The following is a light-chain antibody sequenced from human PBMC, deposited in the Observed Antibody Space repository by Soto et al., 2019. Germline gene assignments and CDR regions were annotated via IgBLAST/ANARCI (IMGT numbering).Light chain of an antibody. CDR1: SSDVGGYNY. CDR2: DVS. CDR3: CSYTTSNTRQIV. V-gene: IGLV2-14*01. J-gene: IGLJ1*01. Sequence: QSALTQPASVSGSPGQSITISCTGTSSDVGGYNYVSWYQQHPGKAPKFMIYDVSNRHSGVSNRFSGSKSGNTASLTISGLQAEDEADYYCCSYTTSNTRQIVFGTGTKLTVL.